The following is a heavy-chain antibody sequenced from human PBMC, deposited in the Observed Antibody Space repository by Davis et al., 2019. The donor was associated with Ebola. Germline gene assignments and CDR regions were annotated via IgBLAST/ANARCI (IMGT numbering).Heavy chain of an antibody. J-gene: IGHJ6*02. V-gene: IGHV3-33*01. D-gene: IGHD2-2*01. Sequence: GGSLRLSCAASGFTFSSYGMHWVRQAPGKGLEWVAVTWYDGSNKYYADSVKGRFTISRDNSKNTLYLQMNSLRAEDTAVYYCARGYQLLPYGMDVWGQGTTVTVSS. CDR3: ARGYQLLPYGMDV. CDR2: TWYDGSNK. CDR1: GFTFSSYG.